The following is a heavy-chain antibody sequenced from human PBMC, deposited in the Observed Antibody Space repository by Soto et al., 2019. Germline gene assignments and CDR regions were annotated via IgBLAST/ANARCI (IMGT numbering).Heavy chain of an antibody. Sequence: QVQLQESGPGLVKPSQTLSLTCTVSGGSISSGGYYWSWIRQHPGKGMEWIGYIYYSGSTYYNPSLKSRVTISVDASKNQFSLQLSSVTAADTAVYYCAREVTIFGVVKWCYFDSWGQGTLVTVSA. CDR3: AREVTIFGVVKWCYFDS. CDR1: GGSISSGGYY. J-gene: IGHJ4*02. D-gene: IGHD3-3*01. V-gene: IGHV4-31*03. CDR2: IYYSGST.